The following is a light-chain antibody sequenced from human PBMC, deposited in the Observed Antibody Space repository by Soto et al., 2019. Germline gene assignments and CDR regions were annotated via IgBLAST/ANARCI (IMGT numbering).Light chain of an antibody. CDR2: EGS. CDR1: SSDVGSYNL. J-gene: IGLJ3*02. Sequence: QSALTQPASVSGSPGQSITISCTGTSSDVGSYNLVSWYQQYSGKAPKLMIYEGSKRPSGVSNRFSGSKSGNTASLTISGLQAEDEADYYCCSYVGSSTWVFGGGTKLTVL. CDR3: CSYVGSSTWV. V-gene: IGLV2-23*01.